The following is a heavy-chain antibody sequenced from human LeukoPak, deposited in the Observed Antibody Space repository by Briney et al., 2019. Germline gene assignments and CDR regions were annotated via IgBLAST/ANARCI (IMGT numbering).Heavy chain of an antibody. J-gene: IGHJ4*02. CDR2: ISGSGGST. CDR3: AKAGLGYSYGYYFDY. D-gene: IGHD5-18*01. Sequence: PGGSLRLSCAASGFTFSSYAMSWVRQAPGKGLEWVSVISGSGGSTYYADSVKGRFTISRDNSKNTLYLQMNSLRAEDTAVYYCAKAGLGYSYGYYFDYWGQGTLVTVSS. CDR1: GFTFSSYA. V-gene: IGHV3-23*01.